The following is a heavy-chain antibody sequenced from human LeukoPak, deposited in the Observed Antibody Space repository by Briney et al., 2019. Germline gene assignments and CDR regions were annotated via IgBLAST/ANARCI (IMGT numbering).Heavy chain of an antibody. CDR3: ATFLRLWYSGWYIN. J-gene: IGHJ4*02. CDR1: GYTLTELS. V-gene: IGHV1-24*01. D-gene: IGHD6-19*01. CDR2: FDPEDGET. Sequence: ASVKVSCKVSGYTLTELSMHWVRQAPGKGLEWMGGFDPEDGETIYAQKFQGRVTMTEDTSTDTAYMELSSLRSEDTAVYYCATFLRLWYSGWYINWGQGTLVTVSS.